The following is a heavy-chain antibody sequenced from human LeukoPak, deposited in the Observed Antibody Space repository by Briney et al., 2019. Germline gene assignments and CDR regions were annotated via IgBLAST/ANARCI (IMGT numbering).Heavy chain of an antibody. Sequence: ASVKVSCKASGYTFTSYDINGVRQATGQGLEWMGWMNPNSGNTGYAQKFQGRVTMTRNTSISTAYMELSSLRSEDTAVYYCARGGMARYYYDSSGYSFDPWGQGTLVTVSS. CDR2: MNPNSGNT. J-gene: IGHJ5*02. D-gene: IGHD3-22*01. CDR3: ARGGMARYYYDSSGYSFDP. CDR1: GYTFTSYD. V-gene: IGHV1-8*01.